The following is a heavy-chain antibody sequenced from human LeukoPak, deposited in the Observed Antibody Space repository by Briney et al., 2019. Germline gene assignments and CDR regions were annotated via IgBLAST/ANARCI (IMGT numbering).Heavy chain of an antibody. D-gene: IGHD6-19*01. CDR1: GFSVSSNS. V-gene: IGHV3-53*01. Sequence: GGSLRLSCAASGFSVSSNSMSWVRQAPGKGLQWVSVIYSTGGTYYADSVKGRFTISRDTSRNTLYLQMNSLRAEDTAVYYCAREGGSGWSMQGIFDPWGQGTLVTVSS. CDR3: AREGGSGWSMQGIFDP. CDR2: IYSTGGT. J-gene: IGHJ5*02.